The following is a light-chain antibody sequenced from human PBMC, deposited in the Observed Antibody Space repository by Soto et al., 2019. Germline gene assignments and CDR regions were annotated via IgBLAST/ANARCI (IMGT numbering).Light chain of an antibody. CDR2: GAS. Sequence: EIVLTQSPGTLSLSPGERATLSCRASQSVRSNCLAWYQQKPGQAPRLLIYGASSRATGIPDRFSGSGSGTEFSLTISRLEPEDFVVYYCQQYGSYPQTFGQGTKVEIK. V-gene: IGKV3-20*01. CDR3: QQYGSYPQT. J-gene: IGKJ1*01. CDR1: QSVRSNC.